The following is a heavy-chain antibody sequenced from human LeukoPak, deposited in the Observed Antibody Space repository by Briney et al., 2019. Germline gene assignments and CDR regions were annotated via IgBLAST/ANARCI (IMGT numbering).Heavy chain of an antibody. J-gene: IGHJ4*02. V-gene: IGHV3-74*01. D-gene: IGHD2-21*01. CDR3: TRDQSYSSDS. Sequence: GGSLRLSCTASGFTFSSYWMHWVRQAPGKGLVWVSRIDSGGSNTNYADSVKGRVTISRDNAKNTLYLEMNNLRDEDTAVYYCTRDQSYSSDSWGQGTLVTVSS. CDR1: GFTFSSYW. CDR2: IDSGGSNT.